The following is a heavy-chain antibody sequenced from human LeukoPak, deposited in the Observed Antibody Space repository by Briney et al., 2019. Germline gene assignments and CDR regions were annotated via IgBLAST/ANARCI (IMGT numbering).Heavy chain of an antibody. D-gene: IGHD6-13*01. CDR3: ARGRYSSSWYFDY. J-gene: IGHJ4*02. Sequence: GGSLRLSCAASGFTFSTYSMNWVRQAPGKGPEWVSYISVSLIYYAESVKGRFTISRDNAKNSLYLQMNSLRDEDTAVYYCARGRYSSSWYFDYWGRGTLVTVSS. CDR1: GFTFSTYS. CDR2: ISVSLI. V-gene: IGHV3-48*02.